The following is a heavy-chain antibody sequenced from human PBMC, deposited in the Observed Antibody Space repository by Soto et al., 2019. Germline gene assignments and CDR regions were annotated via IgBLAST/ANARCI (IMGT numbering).Heavy chain of an antibody. V-gene: IGHV1-69*06. J-gene: IGHJ6*01. CDR2: IIPIFGTA. Sequence: SVKVYCKASGGPFSSYAISLVRRAPGQGLEWMGGIIPIFGTANYAQKFQGRVTITADKSTSTAYMELSSLRSEDTAVYYCASIGNSSWYDYYYYYGMDVWGQGTTVTVSS. CDR1: GGPFSSYA. D-gene: IGHD6-13*01. CDR3: ASIGNSSWYDYYYYYGMDV.